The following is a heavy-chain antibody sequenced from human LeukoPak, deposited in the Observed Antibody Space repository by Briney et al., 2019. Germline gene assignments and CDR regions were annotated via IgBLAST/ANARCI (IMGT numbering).Heavy chain of an antibody. Sequence: EGSLRLSCAASGFTFSNHAMSWVRQAPGKGLEWVSTNSGSGDSTYSADSVKGRFTISGDNSKNTLYLQMNSLRAEDTAVYYCARRGPTWGFFDYWGRGALVTVSS. CDR3: ARRGPTWGFFDY. CDR1: GFTFSNHA. CDR2: NSGSGDST. V-gene: IGHV3-23*01. D-gene: IGHD3-16*01. J-gene: IGHJ4*02.